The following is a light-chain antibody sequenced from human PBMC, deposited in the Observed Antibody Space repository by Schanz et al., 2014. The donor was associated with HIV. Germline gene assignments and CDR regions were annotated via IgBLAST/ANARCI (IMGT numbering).Light chain of an antibody. CDR1: SSDVGSYAY. CDR3: SSFTSANTLDV. J-gene: IGLJ1*01. Sequence: QSALIQPPSVSGSPGQSVTISCTGTSSDVGSYAYVSWYQQHPGTVPKPMIYNVNSQPSRVPDRFSGSKSGNTASMTISGLQAEDEADYFCSSFTSANTLDVFGTGTKLTVL. CDR2: NVN. V-gene: IGLV2-18*02.